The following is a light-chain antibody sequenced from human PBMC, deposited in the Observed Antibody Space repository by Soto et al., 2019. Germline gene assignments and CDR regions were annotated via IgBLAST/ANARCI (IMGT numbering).Light chain of an antibody. Sequence: EIVLTQSPATLSLSPGERATLSCRASQSVSSYLAWYQQKPGQAPRLLIYDASNGATGIPARFSGSGSGTDFTLTISSLEPEDFAVYYCQQRSNWPFGGGTKVEIK. CDR1: QSVSSY. V-gene: IGKV3-11*01. J-gene: IGKJ4*01. CDR3: QQRSNWP. CDR2: DAS.